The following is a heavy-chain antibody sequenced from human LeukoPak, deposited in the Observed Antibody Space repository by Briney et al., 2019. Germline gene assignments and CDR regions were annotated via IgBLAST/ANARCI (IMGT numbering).Heavy chain of an antibody. D-gene: IGHD3-22*01. CDR1: GYTLTELS. V-gene: IGHV1-24*01. J-gene: IGHJ4*02. CDR3: ATDGITGRLYYDSSGTFDY. Sequence: ASVKVSCKVSGYTLTELSMHWVRQAPGKGLEWMGGFDPEDGETIYAQKFQARVTMTEDTSTDTAYMELSSLRSEDTAVYYCATDGITGRLYYDSSGTFDYWGQGTLVTVSS. CDR2: FDPEDGET.